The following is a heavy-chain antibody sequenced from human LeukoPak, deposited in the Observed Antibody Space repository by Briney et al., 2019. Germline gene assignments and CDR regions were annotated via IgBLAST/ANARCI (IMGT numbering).Heavy chain of an antibody. V-gene: IGHV3-7*01. CDR2: IKEDGSDK. J-gene: IGHJ6*04. CDR3: VRESDVWSGPGIGRPLDV. CDR1: GFTFSDYY. D-gene: IGHD3-3*01. Sequence: PGGSLRLSCAASGFTFSDYYMSWIRQAPGKGLEWVANIKEDGSDKQYVDSVRGRFTISRDNAKNSVSLQMDGLRAEDTAVYHCVRESDVWSGPGIGRPLDVWGKGTTVTVSS.